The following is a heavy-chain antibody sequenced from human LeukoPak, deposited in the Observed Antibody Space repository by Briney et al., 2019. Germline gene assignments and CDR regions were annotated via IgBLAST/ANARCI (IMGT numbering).Heavy chain of an antibody. CDR2: ISGSGGST. Sequence: GGSLRLSCAASGFTFSSYAMSWVRQAPGKGLEWVSAISGSGGSTYYADSVKGRFTISRDNSKNTLYLQMNSLRAEDTAVYYCAKPPAVFIAAADNYFDYWGRGTLVTVSS. CDR3: AKPPAVFIAAADNYFDY. D-gene: IGHD6-13*01. CDR1: GFTFSSYA. V-gene: IGHV3-23*01. J-gene: IGHJ4*02.